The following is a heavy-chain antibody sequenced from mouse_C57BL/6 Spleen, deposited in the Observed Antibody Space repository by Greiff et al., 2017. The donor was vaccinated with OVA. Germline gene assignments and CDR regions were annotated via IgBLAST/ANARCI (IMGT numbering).Heavy chain of an antibody. CDR3: ASRGLTTVVGGMDY. CDR2: IHPNSGST. V-gene: IGHV1-64*01. D-gene: IGHD1-1*01. J-gene: IGHJ4*01. Sequence: VQLQQPGAELVKPGASVKLSCKASGYTFTSYWMHWVKQRPGQGLEWIGMIHPNSGSTNYNEKFKSKATLTVDKSSSTAYMQLSSLTSEDSAVYYCASRGLTTVVGGMDYWGQGTSVTVSS. CDR1: GYTFTSYW.